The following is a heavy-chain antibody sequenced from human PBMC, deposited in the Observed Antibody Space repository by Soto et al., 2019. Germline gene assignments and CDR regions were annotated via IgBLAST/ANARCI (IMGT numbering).Heavy chain of an antibody. D-gene: IGHD6-13*01. CDR2: IYYSVST. CDR1: GGSISSYY. J-gene: IGHJ4*02. Sequence: SETLSLTCTVSGGSISSYYWSWIRQPPGKGLEWIGYIYYSVSTNYNPSLKSRVTISVDTSKNQFSLKLSSVTAADTAVYYCARDAAAGSYYFDYWGQGTLVTVSS. CDR3: ARDAAAGSYYFDY. V-gene: IGHV4-59*12.